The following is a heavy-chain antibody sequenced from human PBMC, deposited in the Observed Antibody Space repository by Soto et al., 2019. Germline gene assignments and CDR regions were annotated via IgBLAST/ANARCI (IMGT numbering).Heavy chain of an antibody. Sequence: EVQVVESGGGLIQPGGSLTLSCAVSGLTVTINYMSWVRQAPGKGLEWVSVIYSGGSTYYADSVKGRSTIPRDTSKNTLYLKMNSLRGEDTAVYYCHGYGYWGQGTLVTVSS. J-gene: IGHJ4*02. CDR3: HGYGY. V-gene: IGHV3-53*01. D-gene: IGHD5-12*01. CDR2: IYSGGST. CDR1: GLTVTINY.